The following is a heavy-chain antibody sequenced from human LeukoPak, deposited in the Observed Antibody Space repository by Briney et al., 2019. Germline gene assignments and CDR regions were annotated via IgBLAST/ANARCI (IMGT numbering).Heavy chain of an antibody. V-gene: IGHV4-59*01. Sequence: SETLSLTCTVSGGSISSYYWSWIRQPPGKGLEWIGYIYYSGSTNYNPSLKSRVTISVDTSKNQFSLKLSSVTAADTAVYYCASGRGYSYGYRVAGAFDIWGQGTMVTVSS. CDR2: IYYSGST. CDR3: ASGRGYSYGYRVAGAFDI. CDR1: GGSISSYY. J-gene: IGHJ3*02. D-gene: IGHD5-18*01.